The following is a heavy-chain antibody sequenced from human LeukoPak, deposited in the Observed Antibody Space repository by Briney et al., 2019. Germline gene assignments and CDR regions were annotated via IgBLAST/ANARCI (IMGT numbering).Heavy chain of an antibody. CDR1: RFTFSTYS. CDR3: ARDSLVGSTTPVFDY. J-gene: IGHJ4*02. CDR2: IDSTSTYI. Sequence: PGGSLRLSCAASRFTFSTYSMNWVRQAPGMGLELVSSIDSTSTYIYYADSVKGRFTISRDNAKNSLYLQMDSLRAEDTAVYYCARDSLVGSTTPVFDYWGQGTLVTVSS. D-gene: IGHD1-26*01. V-gene: IGHV3-21*04.